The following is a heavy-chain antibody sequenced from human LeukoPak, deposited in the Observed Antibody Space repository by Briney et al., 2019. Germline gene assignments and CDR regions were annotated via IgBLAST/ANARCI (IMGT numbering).Heavy chain of an antibody. Sequence: GGSLRLSCAASGFTFSSYWMHWVRQAPGKGLVWVSRINSAGSSTSYADSVKGRFTISRDNSKNTLYLQMNSLRAEDTAVYYCAKSGIVGATTDLDYWGQGTLVTVSS. J-gene: IGHJ4*02. D-gene: IGHD1-26*01. CDR2: INSAGSST. CDR3: AKSGIVGATTDLDY. CDR1: GFTFSSYW. V-gene: IGHV3-74*01.